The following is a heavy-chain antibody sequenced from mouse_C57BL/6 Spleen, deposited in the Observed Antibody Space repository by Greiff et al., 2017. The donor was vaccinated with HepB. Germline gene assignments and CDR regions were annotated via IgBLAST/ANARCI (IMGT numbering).Heavy chain of an antibody. CDR2: SRNKANDYTT. J-gene: IGHJ1*03. V-gene: IGHV7-1*01. CDR1: GFTFSDFY. D-gene: IGHD4-1*01. Sequence: EVMLVESGGGLVQSGRSLRLSCATSGFTFSDFYMEWVRQAPGKGLEWIAASRNKANDYTTEYSASVKGRFIVSRDTSQSILYLQMNALRAEDTAIYYCARDAYTGTGYFDVWGTGTTVTVSS. CDR3: ARDAYTGTGYFDV.